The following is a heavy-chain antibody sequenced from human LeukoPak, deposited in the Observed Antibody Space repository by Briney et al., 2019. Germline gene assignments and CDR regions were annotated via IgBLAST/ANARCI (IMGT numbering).Heavy chain of an antibody. Sequence: PGGSLRLSCAASGLTFDDYGMSWVRQVPGKGLEWVSGINWNGGSTGYADSVKGRFTVSRDNAKNSLYLQMNSLRAEDTALYYCARIKSSGNYSPFDYWGQGALLTVSS. CDR2: INWNGGST. CDR3: ARIKSSGNYSPFDY. CDR1: GLTFDDYG. V-gene: IGHV3-20*04. D-gene: IGHD1-26*01. J-gene: IGHJ4*02.